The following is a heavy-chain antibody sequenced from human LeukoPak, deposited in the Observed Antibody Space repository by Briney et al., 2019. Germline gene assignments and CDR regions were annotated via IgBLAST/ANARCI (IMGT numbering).Heavy chain of an antibody. V-gene: IGHV7-4-1*02. D-gene: IGHD6-13*01. CDR1: GYTFTSYA. CDR3: ARSGPRFYSAAGRDYYYYGMDV. Sequence: ASVTVSCKPSGYTFTSYAMNWVRQAPGQGLEGMGWINTNTGNPTYAQGFTVRFVFSLDTSVSTAYLQISRLKAEATAVYYCARSGPRFYSAAGRDYYYYGMDVWGQGTRVTVFS. J-gene: IGHJ6*02. CDR2: INTNTGNP.